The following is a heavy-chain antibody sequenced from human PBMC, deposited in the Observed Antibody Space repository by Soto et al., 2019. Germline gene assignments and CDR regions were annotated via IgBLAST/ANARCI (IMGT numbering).Heavy chain of an antibody. D-gene: IGHD3-3*01. CDR1: GGSISSYY. CDR2: IYYSGST. V-gene: IGHV4-59*08. Sequence: SETLSLTCTVSGGSISSYYWSWIRQPPGKGLEWIGYIYYSGSTNYNPSLKSRVTISVDTSKNQFSLKPSSVTAADTAVYYCAGTYYDFWSGPRGGFDPWGQGTLVTVSS. J-gene: IGHJ5*02. CDR3: AGTYYDFWSGPRGGFDP.